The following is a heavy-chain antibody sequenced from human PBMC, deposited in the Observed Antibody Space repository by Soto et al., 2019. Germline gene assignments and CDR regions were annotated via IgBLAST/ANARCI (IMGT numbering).Heavy chain of an antibody. Sequence: QVQLVQSGAEVKKPGSSVKVSCKASGGTFSSYAISWVRQAPGQGLEWMGGIIPIFGTANYAQKFQDRVTITADESTSTASMELRSLRSEDTAVYSWAGHCGGDCYSLISYDHYGMDVWGQGTTVTVSS. V-gene: IGHV1-69*12. CDR2: IIPIFGTA. CDR3: AGHCGGDCYSLISYDHYGMDV. CDR1: GGTFSSYA. J-gene: IGHJ6*02. D-gene: IGHD2-21*02.